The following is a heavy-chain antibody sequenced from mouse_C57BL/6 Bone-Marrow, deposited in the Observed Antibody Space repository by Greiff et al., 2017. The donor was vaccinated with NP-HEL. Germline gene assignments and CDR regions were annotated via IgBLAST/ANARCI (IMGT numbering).Heavy chain of an antibody. CDR1: GYTFTSYW. CDR3: NYGTSSYALDY. V-gene: IGHV1-5*01. D-gene: IGHD2-1*01. CDR2: IYPGNSDT. Sequence: VQLQQSGTVLARPGASVKMSCKTSGYTFTSYWMHWVKQRPGQGLEWIGAIYPGNSDTSYNEKFKSKAKLTADTPASTAYMELSSLTTEDSAVFVYNYGTSSYALDYWGQGTSVTVTS. J-gene: IGHJ4*01.